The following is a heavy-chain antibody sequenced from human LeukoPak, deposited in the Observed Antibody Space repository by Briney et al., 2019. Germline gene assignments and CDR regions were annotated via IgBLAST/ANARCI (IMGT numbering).Heavy chain of an antibody. CDR2: IKQDGTEK. V-gene: IGHV3-7*05. Sequence: GGSLRLSCAASGFIVSNYNMNWVRQAPGKGLEWVANIKQDGTEKYYVDSVKGRFTISRDNAKNSLYLQMNSLRAEDTAVYYCARDSEWGPLRSDYWGQGTLVTVSS. D-gene: IGHD4-17*01. CDR3: ARDSEWGPLRSDY. J-gene: IGHJ4*02. CDR1: GFIVSNYN.